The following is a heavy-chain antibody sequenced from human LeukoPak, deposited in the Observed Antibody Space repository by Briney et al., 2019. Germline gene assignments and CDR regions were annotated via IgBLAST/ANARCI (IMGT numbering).Heavy chain of an antibody. CDR2: IIPILGIA. V-gene: IGHV1-69*04. Sequence: SVKDSCKASGGTFSSYTISWVRQAPGQGLEWMGRIIPILGIANYAQKFQGRVTITADKSTSTAYMELSSQRSEDTAVYYCAREQRVRGVIINYWGQGTLVTVSS. J-gene: IGHJ4*02. CDR1: GGTFSSYT. D-gene: IGHD3-10*01. CDR3: AREQRVRGVIINY.